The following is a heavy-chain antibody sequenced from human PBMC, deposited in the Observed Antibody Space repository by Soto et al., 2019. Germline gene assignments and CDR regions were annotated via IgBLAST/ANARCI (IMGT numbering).Heavy chain of an antibody. CDR3: ARGRATSFDY. CDR1: GYIFTGNY. J-gene: IGHJ4*02. Sequence: ASVKVSCKASGYIFTGNYMHWVRQAPGQGLEYMGWISAYNGNTNYAQKLQGRVTMTTDTSTSTAYMELRSLRSDDTAVYYCARGRATSFDYWGQGTLVTVSS. CDR2: ISAYNGNT. D-gene: IGHD1-26*01. V-gene: IGHV1-18*04.